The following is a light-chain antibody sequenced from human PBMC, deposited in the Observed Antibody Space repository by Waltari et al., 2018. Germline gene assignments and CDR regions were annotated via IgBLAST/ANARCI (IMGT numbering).Light chain of an antibody. J-gene: IGKJ1*01. CDR1: QSVGSN. Sequence: EIVMTQSPATLSVSLGERATLSCRASQSVGSNYLAWYQQTPGQAPRLLISSASTRATGVPARFSGSGSGTEFTLTISSLQSEDFAIYYCQQYNNWPGTFGQGTKVEI. V-gene: IGKV3-15*01. CDR3: QQYNNWPGT. CDR2: SAS.